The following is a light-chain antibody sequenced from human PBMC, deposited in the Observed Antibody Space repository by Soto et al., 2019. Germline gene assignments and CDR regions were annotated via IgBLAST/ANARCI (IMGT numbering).Light chain of an antibody. CDR2: SNN. CDR3: AAWDDSLNGYV. Sequence: QSVLTQPPSASGTPGQRVTISCSGSRSNIGSNTVNWYQKFTGTSPKLLIYSNNQRPSGVPVRFSGAKSGTSASLAISGLQSEAEADYYCAAWDDSLNGYVFGTGTKLTVL. V-gene: IGLV1-44*01. J-gene: IGLJ1*01. CDR1: RSNIGSNT.